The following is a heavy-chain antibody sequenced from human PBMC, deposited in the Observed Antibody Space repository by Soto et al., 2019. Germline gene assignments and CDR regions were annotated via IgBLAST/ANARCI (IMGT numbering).Heavy chain of an antibody. V-gene: IGHV5-51*01. D-gene: IGHD6-13*01. Sequence: GESLKISCKGSGYSFTSYWIGWVRQMPGKGLEWMGIIYPGDSDTRYSPSFQGQVTISADKSISTAYLQWSSLKASDTAMYYCASAFRWSSWAEQPPAWGQGTLVTVSS. J-gene: IGHJ4*02. CDR2: IYPGDSDT. CDR3: ASAFRWSSWAEQPPA. CDR1: GYSFTSYW.